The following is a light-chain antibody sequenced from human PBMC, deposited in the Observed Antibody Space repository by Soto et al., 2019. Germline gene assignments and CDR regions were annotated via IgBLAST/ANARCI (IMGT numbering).Light chain of an antibody. CDR1: QSVSSY. CDR3: QQRGNWPGIT. Sequence: EIVLTQSPATLSLSPGERATLSCRASQSVSSYLAWYQQKPGQTPRLLIYDASKRAYGIPARFSGSGSGTDFTLTISSLEPEDFAVYYCQQRGNWPGITFGQGTRLEI. V-gene: IGKV3-11*01. CDR2: DAS. J-gene: IGKJ5*01.